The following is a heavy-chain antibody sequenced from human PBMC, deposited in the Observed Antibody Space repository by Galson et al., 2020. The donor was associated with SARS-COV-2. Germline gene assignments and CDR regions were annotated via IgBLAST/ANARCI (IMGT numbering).Heavy chain of an antibody. V-gene: IGHV5-51*01. CDR1: GYSFTNYW. Sequence: GESLKISCKASGYSFTNYWIGWVRQMPGKGLEWMGMIFPGDSDTRYSPSFQGQVTISADKSITTAYLQWSSLKASDTALYYCAIHDSETFDAWGRGTVVTVSS. CDR3: AIHDSETFDA. CDR2: IFPGDSDT. J-gene: IGHJ3*01. D-gene: IGHD2-15*01.